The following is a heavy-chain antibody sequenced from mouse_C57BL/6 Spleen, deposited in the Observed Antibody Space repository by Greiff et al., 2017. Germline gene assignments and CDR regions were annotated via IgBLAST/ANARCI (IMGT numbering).Heavy chain of an antibody. CDR2: INPSNGGT. CDR1: GYTFTSYW. CDR3: ARTGSGYFYAMDY. D-gene: IGHD3-2*02. J-gene: IGHJ4*01. Sequence: QVQLQQPGTELVKPGASVKLSCKASGYTFTSYWMHWVKQRPGQGLEWIGNINPSNGGTNYNEKFKSKATLTVDKSSSTAYMELSSLTSEDSAVYYCARTGSGYFYAMDYWGQGTSVTVSS. V-gene: IGHV1-53*01.